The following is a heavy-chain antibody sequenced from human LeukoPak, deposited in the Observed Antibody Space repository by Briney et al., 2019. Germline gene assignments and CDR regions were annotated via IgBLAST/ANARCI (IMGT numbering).Heavy chain of an antibody. CDR2: ISSSSSYI. V-gene: IGHV3-21*01. D-gene: IGHD3-10*01. Sequence: PWGSLRLSCAASGLTFSSYSMNWVRQAPGKGLEWVSSISSSSSYIYYADSVKGRFTISRDNAKNSLYLQMNSLRAEDTAVYYCARGDRSGNYYGSGSPWGQGTLVTVSS. CDR3: ARGDRSGNYYGSGSP. CDR1: GLTFSSYS. J-gene: IGHJ5*02.